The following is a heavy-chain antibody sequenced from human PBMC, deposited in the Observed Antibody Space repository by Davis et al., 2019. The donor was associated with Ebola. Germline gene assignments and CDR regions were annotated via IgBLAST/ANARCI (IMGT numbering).Heavy chain of an antibody. V-gene: IGHV4-61*09. CDR1: GASISSGFFC. J-gene: IGHJ2*01. CDR3: ARDVGDWYFDR. D-gene: IGHD3-16*01. CDR2: IYSSGST. Sequence: SETLSLTCTVSGASISSGFFCWTWVRQPAGKGLEWIGHIYSSGSTKYNSSLESRATISVDPSKRQFSLELTTVTAADTAVYYCARDVGDWYFDRWGRGTLVTVS.